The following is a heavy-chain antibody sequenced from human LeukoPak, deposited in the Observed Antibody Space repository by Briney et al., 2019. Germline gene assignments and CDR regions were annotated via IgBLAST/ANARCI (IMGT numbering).Heavy chain of an antibody. V-gene: IGHV4-4*07. D-gene: IGHD3-16*01. J-gene: IGHJ5*02. CDR3: ARTPSFDVWGSYDWFDP. CDR1: GSSISSYY. CDR2: IYTSGST. Sequence: PSETLSLTCTVSGSSISSYYWNWIRQPAGKGLEWIGRIYTSGSTNYNPSLKSRVTISVDKSKNQFSLQLSSVTAAATAVYYCARTPSFDVWGSYDWFDPWGQGTLVTVSS.